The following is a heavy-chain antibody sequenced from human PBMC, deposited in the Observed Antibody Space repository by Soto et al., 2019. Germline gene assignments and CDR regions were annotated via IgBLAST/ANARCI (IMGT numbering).Heavy chain of an antibody. CDR3: AKASIAARYAFDI. Sequence: GESLKISCAASGFTFSSYAMSWVRQAPGKGLEWVSAISGSGGSTYYADSVKGRFTISRDNSKNTLYLQMNSLRAEDTAVYYCAKASIAARYAFDIWGQGTMVTVSS. CDR2: ISGSGGST. J-gene: IGHJ3*02. D-gene: IGHD6-6*01. V-gene: IGHV3-23*01. CDR1: GFTFSSYA.